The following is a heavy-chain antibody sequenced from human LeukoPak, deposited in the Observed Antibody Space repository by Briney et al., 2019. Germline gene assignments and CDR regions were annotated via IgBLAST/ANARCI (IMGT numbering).Heavy chain of an antibody. Sequence: GGSLRLSCAASGFTFSSYWMHWVRQAPGKGLVWVSRINTDGSSTSYADPVKGRFTISRDNAKNTLYLQMNSLRAEDTAVYYCAKNYYGSGSYYNAGAFDIWGQGTMVTVSS. V-gene: IGHV3-74*01. CDR1: GFTFSSYW. J-gene: IGHJ3*02. CDR2: INTDGSST. D-gene: IGHD3-10*01. CDR3: AKNYYGSGSYYNAGAFDI.